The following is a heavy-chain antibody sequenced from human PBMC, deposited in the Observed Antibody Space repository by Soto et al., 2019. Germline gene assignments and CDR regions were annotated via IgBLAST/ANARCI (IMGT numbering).Heavy chain of an antibody. CDR1: GGTFSSYA. Sequence: QVQLVQSGAEVKKPGSSVKVSCKASGGTFSSYAISWVRQAPGQGLEWMGGIIPIFGTANYAQKFQGRVTIAADESTSTANMELSSLRSEDTAVYYCASLSGSYLHPSSYYYYGMAVWGQGTTVTVSS. CDR3: ASLSGSYLHPSSYYYYGMAV. D-gene: IGHD2-2*01. J-gene: IGHJ6*02. CDR2: IIPIFGTA. V-gene: IGHV1-69*01.